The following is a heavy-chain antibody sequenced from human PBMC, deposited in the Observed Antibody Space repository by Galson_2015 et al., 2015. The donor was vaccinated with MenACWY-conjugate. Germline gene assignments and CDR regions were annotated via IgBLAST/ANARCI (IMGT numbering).Heavy chain of an antibody. CDR3: ARDRLGAYYYGSGRGPDY. CDR1: GFTFSSYE. J-gene: IGHJ4*02. CDR2: ISSSGSTI. D-gene: IGHD3-10*01. Sequence: SLRLSCAASGFTFSSYEMNWVRQAPGKGLEWVSYISSSGSTIYYADSVKGRFTISRDNAKNSLYLQMSSLGAEGTAVYYCARDRLGAYYYGSGRGPDYWGQGTLVTVSS. V-gene: IGHV3-48*03.